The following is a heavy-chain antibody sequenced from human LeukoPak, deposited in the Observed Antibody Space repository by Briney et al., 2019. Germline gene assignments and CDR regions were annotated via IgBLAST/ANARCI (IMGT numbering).Heavy chain of an antibody. Sequence: SETLSLTCTVSGGSISSYYWSWIRQPPGKGLEWIGYIYYSGSTNYNPSLKSRVTISVDTSKNQFSLKLSSVTAADTAMYYCARRVEEVPAAFGFDPWGQGTLVTASS. J-gene: IGHJ5*02. V-gene: IGHV4-59*01. CDR2: IYYSGST. CDR1: GGSISSYY. CDR3: ARRVEEVPAAFGFDP. D-gene: IGHD2-2*01.